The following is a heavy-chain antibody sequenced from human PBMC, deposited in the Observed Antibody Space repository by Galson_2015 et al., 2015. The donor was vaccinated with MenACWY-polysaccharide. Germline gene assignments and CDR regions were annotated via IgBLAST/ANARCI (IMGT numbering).Heavy chain of an antibody. CDR1: GFTFSSYA. CDR2: ISGSCGST. D-gene: IGHD5-18*01. J-gene: IGHJ6*02. CDR3: ARPRRTPMVWDGMGA. Sequence: SLRLSCAASGFTFSSYAMSWVRQAPGKGLEWVLGISGSCGSTYHSDSVKGRFTISRDNSKNTLYLQMNSLRGEDTAVYYCARPRRTPMVWDGMGAWGQATTVTVSS. V-gene: IGHV3-23*01.